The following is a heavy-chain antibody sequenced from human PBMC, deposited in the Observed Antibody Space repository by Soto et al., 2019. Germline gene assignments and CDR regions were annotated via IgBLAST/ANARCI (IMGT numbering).Heavy chain of an antibody. CDR3: ARDLNLSYYFDY. V-gene: IGHV4-31*03. CDR1: GGSISSGGYY. CDR2: IYYSGST. J-gene: IGHJ4*02. Sequence: QVQLQESGPGLVKPSQTLSLTCTVSGGSISSGGYYWSWIRQHPGKGLEWIGYIYYSGSTYYNPSLKRRVTISVEPSKNQFSLKLSSVTAADTAVYYCARDLNLSYYFDYWGQGTLVTVSS.